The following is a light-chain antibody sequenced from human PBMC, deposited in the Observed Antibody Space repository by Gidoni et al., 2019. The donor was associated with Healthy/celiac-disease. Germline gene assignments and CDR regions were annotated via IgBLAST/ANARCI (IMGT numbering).Light chain of an antibody. Sequence: QSALTQHPSVAGSPGQSVTISCTGTSGDVGMYNYVSWYQQHPGKPPKLILHDVSQRPSGVPDRFSGSKSGNTASLTISGLQSDDDADYYCCSYAGSYTRYVFGTGTKVTVL. V-gene: IGLV2-11*02. CDR1: SGDVGMYNY. CDR3: CSYAGSYTRYV. CDR2: DVS. J-gene: IGLJ1*01.